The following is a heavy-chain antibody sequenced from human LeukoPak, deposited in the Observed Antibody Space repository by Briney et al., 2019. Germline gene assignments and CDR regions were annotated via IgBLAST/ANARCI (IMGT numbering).Heavy chain of an antibody. J-gene: IGHJ4*02. CDR2: IYHCGTT. Sequence: SETLSLTCSVSTGSIITYYWSWIRQSPGKGLEWIGYIYHCGTTSYNPSLMRRVTIPVDSPKNQFFLRLTSLTAADTALYYFARQGGSLDYFDSWGRGSLVIVSS. V-gene: IGHV4-59*08. CDR3: ARQGGSLDYFDS. CDR1: TGSIITYY. D-gene: IGHD1-26*01.